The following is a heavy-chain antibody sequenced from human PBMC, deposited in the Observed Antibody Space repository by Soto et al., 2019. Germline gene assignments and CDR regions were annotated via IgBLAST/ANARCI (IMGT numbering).Heavy chain of an antibody. V-gene: IGHV3-48*01. CDR3: ARRRATMAIDY. D-gene: IGHD3-10*01. CDR1: GFTFSSYS. Sequence: GGSLRLSCAASGFTFSSYSMNWVRQAPGKGLEWVSYISSSSSTIYYADSVKGRFTISRDNAKNSLYLQMNSLRAEDTAVYYCARRRATMAIDYWGQGTLVTVSS. CDR2: ISSSSSTI. J-gene: IGHJ4*02.